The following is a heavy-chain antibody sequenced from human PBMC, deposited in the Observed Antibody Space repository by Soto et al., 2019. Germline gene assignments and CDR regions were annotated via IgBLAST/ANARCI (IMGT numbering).Heavy chain of an antibody. CDR3: ARDEGGAAYNWFDP. Sequence: SETLSLTCAVSGYSISSGYYWGWIRQPPGKGLEWIGSIYHSGSTYYNPSLKSRVTIPVDTSKNQFSLKLSSVTAADTAVYYCARDEGGAAYNWFDPCGQGTLVT. D-gene: IGHD1-26*01. V-gene: IGHV4-38-2*02. CDR2: IYHSGST. CDR1: GYSISSGYY. J-gene: IGHJ5*02.